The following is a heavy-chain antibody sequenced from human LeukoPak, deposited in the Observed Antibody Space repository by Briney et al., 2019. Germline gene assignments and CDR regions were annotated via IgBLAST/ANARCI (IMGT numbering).Heavy chain of an antibody. CDR1: GGSISSSSYY. Sequence: SETLSLTCTVSGGSISSSSYYWGWIRQPPGKGLEWIGSIYYSGSTYYNPSLKSRVTISVDKSKNQFSLKLSSVTAADTAVYYCARLLYYYDSSRSPAFDIWGQGTMVTVSS. D-gene: IGHD3-22*01. CDR3: ARLLYYYDSSRSPAFDI. V-gene: IGHV4-39*01. CDR2: IYYSGST. J-gene: IGHJ3*02.